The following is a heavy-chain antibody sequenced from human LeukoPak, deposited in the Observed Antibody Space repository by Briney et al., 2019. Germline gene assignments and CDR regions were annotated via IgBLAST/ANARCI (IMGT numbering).Heavy chain of an antibody. D-gene: IGHD6-19*01. Sequence: GGSLRLSCAASGFTFSDYYMSWIRQALGKGLEWVSYISSRSSHTNYADSVKGRFTISRDNAKNSLYLQMNSLRAEDTAVYYCARFSSGWYYFDYWGQGTLVTVPS. CDR3: ARFSSGWYYFDY. CDR1: GFTFSDYY. CDR2: ISSRSSHT. V-gene: IGHV3-11*03. J-gene: IGHJ4*02.